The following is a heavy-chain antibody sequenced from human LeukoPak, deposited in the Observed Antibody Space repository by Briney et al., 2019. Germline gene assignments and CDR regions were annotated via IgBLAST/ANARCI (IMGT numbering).Heavy chain of an antibody. D-gene: IGHD6-13*01. CDR2: ISAYNGNT. V-gene: IGHV1-18*01. CDR1: RYTLTSYG. CDR3: ARGSSSWCLDRLDY. Sequence: ASVKGSSKASRYTLTSYGICWVREAPGQGLERIGGISAYNGNTNYPQKLQGRVTMTTDTSTSTAYKELRNLGSDDTAVYYCARGSSSWCLDRLDYWLRGTLVGVSS. J-gene: IGHJ4*02.